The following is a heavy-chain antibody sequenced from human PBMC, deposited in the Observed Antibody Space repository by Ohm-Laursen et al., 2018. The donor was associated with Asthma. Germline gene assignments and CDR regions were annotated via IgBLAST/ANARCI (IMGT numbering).Heavy chain of an antibody. J-gene: IGHJ4*02. CDR1: GFTFSDYP. Sequence: SLRLSCAASGFTFSDYPMTWVRQAPGKGLEWVSSISDSSEYIYYADSVRGRFTVSRDNAKNSMDLQMDRLRAEDTAVYYCARGMLISGVVITAYDNWGQGVLVNVSP. D-gene: IGHD3-3*01. V-gene: IGHV3-21*01. CDR2: ISDSSEYI. CDR3: ARGMLISGVVITAYDN.